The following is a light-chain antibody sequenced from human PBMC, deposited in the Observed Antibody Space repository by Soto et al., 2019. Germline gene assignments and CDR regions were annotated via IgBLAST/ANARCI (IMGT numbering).Light chain of an antibody. CDR3: QQRSNWPPVT. CDR1: QSVSSY. J-gene: IGKJ5*01. CDR2: DAS. Sequence: EIVLTQSPATLSLSPGEKATLSCRASQSVSSYLAWYQQKPDQPPRLLIYDASNRATGIPARFSGSGSGTDFTLPIISLEPEDFVVYYCQQRSNWPPVTFGQGTRLEIK. V-gene: IGKV3-11*01.